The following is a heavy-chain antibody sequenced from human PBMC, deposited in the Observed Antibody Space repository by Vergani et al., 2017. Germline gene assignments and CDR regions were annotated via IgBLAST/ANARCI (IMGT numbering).Heavy chain of an antibody. V-gene: IGHV1-69*01. CDR1: GGTFSSFA. CDR3: ARDNWNLNYFDD. CDR2: IIPIFGTA. D-gene: IGHD1-7*01. Sequence: QVQLVQSGAEVKKPGSSVKVSCKASGGTFSSFAISWVRQAPGQGLEWMGGIIPIFGTANYAQKFQGRVTITADESTSTAYMELSSLRSEDTAVYYFARDNWNLNYFDDWGEGTLVTVSS. J-gene: IGHJ4*02.